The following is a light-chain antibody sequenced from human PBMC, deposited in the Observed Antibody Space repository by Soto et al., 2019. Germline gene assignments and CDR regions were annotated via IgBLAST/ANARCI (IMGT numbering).Light chain of an antibody. CDR1: QDVGRY. J-gene: IGKJ1*01. Sequence: AIRMTQSPSSLSASAGDRVAIACRASQDVGRYLAWYQQKPGQAPKLLIYGASTLQSGVPSRFSGGGSGTDFTLTSSCLQSEDFATYYFQHYKNYPWTFGQGTKVEIK. V-gene: IGKV1-8*01. CDR2: GAS. CDR3: QHYKNYPWT.